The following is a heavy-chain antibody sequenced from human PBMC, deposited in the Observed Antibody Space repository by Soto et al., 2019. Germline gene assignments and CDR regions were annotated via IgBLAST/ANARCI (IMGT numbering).Heavy chain of an antibody. Sequence: EVQLVESGGGLVQPGGSLRLSCAASGFTFSSYWMHWVRQAPGGALVWVSRIKTDGSITTYADSVKGRFPISRDNAKNTLYLQMNSLRGEDTAVYYCAGVGVGAYWFDPWGQGTLVTVSS. CDR2: IKTDGSIT. V-gene: IGHV3-74*01. J-gene: IGHJ5*02. D-gene: IGHD1-26*01. CDR1: GFTFSSYW. CDR3: AGVGVGAYWFDP.